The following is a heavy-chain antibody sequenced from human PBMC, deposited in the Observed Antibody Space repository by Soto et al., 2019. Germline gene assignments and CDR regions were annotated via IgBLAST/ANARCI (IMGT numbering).Heavy chain of an antibody. CDR2: IYPGDSET. V-gene: IGHV5-51*01. D-gene: IGHD3-3*01. CDR3: ARHRPYDFWSGYHTYLSGYYYGRDV. Sequence: EEYLTISCTVSGYSFTSYWIGWVRPLPGNGLLWMGIIYPGDSETRYSPPFQGQLTISAEKSTSTAYLQWSSLKASDTAMYYCARHRPYDFWSGYHTYLSGYYYGRDVWGQGTTVTCSS. CDR1: GYSFTSYW. J-gene: IGHJ6*02.